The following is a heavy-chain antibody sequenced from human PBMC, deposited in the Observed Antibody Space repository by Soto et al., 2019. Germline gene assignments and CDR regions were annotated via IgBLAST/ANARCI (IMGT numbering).Heavy chain of an antibody. Sequence: VQLLESGGGWVQPGGSLRLSCAASGFTFSSYALNWVRQAPGKGLEWVSGITTGDNTYDADSVKGRFTISRDNSKNTLYLQMNNLRAEDTAVYYCAKVKGGSGSSDYWGQGTLVTVSS. CDR1: GFTFSSYA. V-gene: IGHV3-23*01. D-gene: IGHD3-10*01. CDR3: AKVKGGSGSSDY. CDR2: ITTGDNT. J-gene: IGHJ4*02.